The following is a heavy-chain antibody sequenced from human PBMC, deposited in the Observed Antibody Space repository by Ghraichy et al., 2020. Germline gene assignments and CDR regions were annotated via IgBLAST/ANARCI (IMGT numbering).Heavy chain of an antibody. CDR2: ISSSSSYI. V-gene: IGHV3-21*01. CDR3: ARDGDVGQQLAPVSHFDY. Sequence: GGSLRLSCAASGFTFSSYSMNWVRQAPGKGLEWVSSISSSSSYIYYADSVKGRFTISRDNAKNSLYLQMNSLRAEDTAVYYCARDGDVGQQLAPVSHFDYWGQGTLVTVSS. CDR1: GFTFSSYS. D-gene: IGHD6-13*01. J-gene: IGHJ4*02.